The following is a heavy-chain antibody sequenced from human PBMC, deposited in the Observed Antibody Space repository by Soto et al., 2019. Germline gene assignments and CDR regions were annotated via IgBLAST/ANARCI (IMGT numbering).Heavy chain of an antibody. J-gene: IGHJ4*02. CDR3: AKELRYLRIVAAIFDY. Sequence: LRLSCAASGFTFSSYAMSWVRQAPGKGLEWVSAISGSGGSTYYADSVKGRFTISRDNSKNTLYLQMNSLRAEDTAVYYCAKELRYLRIVAAIFDYWGQGTLVTVSS. V-gene: IGHV3-23*01. CDR2: ISGSGGST. D-gene: IGHD5-12*01. CDR1: GFTFSSYA.